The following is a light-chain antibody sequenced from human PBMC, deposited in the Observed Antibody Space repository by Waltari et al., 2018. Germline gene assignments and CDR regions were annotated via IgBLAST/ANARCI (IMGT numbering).Light chain of an antibody. CDR2: TPS. V-gene: IGKV1-9*01. CDR1: QAIRIY. J-gene: IGKJ4*01. CDR3: QQLHSYPLT. Sequence: IELTQSPSSLSASVGDRVSLTCRASQAIRIYLAWYQQKPGKAPKLLMSTPSTLQSGVPSRFSGSGSGTEFTLTISSLQPEDFATYYCQQLHSYPLTFGGGTKVEI.